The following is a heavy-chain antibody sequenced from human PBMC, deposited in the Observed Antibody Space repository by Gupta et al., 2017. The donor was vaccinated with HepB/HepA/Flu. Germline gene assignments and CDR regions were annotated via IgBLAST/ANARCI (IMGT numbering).Heavy chain of an antibody. CDR1: GFAFRSYP. J-gene: IGHJ4*02. D-gene: IGHD2-21*01. Sequence: EVQLVESGGGLVKPGGSLRLSCAASGFAFRSYPMNWVRQAPGKGLEWVSSISSSSDYIYYGDSVKARFTISRDNAKNSLYLHMNSLGAEDTAVYYCARVHVISDYWGQGTLVTVSS. V-gene: IGHV3-21*01. CDR2: ISSSSDYI. CDR3: ARVHVISDY.